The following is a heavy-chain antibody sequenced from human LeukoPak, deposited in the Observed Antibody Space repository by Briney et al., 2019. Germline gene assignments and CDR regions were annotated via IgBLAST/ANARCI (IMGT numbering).Heavy chain of an antibody. V-gene: IGHV3-48*03. J-gene: IGHJ4*02. CDR1: GFTFSSYE. CDR2: ISSSGSTI. CDR3: AKVGVPAVMELGTRGVATTIELDY. Sequence: GRSLRLSCAASGFTFSSYEMNWVRQAPGKGLEWVSYISSSGSTIYYADSVKGRFTISRDNAKNSLYLQMNSLRADDTAVYYCAKVGVPAVMELGTRGVATTIELDYWGQGTLVTVSS. D-gene: IGHD2-2*01.